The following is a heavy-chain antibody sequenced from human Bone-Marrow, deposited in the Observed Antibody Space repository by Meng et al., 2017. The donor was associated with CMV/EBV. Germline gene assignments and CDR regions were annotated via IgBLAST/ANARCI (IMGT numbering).Heavy chain of an antibody. D-gene: IGHD4-17*01. Sequence: VKRVQSGSEVQKPRASVKVSCKASGYTFTGYYMHWVRQAPGQGLEWMGWINPNSGGTNYAQKFQGRVTMTRDTSISTAYMELSRLRSDDTAVYYCARDLDYGDYASDYWGQGTLVTVSS. CDR2: INPNSGGT. J-gene: IGHJ4*02. CDR1: GYTFTGYY. CDR3: ARDLDYGDYASDY. V-gene: IGHV1-2*02.